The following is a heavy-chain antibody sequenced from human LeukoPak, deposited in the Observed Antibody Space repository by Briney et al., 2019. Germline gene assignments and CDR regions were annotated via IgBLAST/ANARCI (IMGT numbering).Heavy chain of an antibody. J-gene: IGHJ4*02. CDR1: GFTFSAYG. D-gene: IGHD6-6*01. CDR3: AKVSSIATRGPFDD. CDR2: ISYDGSNK. Sequence: GGSLRLSCAASGFTFSAYGMYWVRQAPGKGLEWVAVISYDGSNKDYADSVKGRFTISRDNSKNTLYLQMNSLRAEDTAVYYCAKVSSIATRGPFDDWGQGTLVTVSS. V-gene: IGHV3-30*18.